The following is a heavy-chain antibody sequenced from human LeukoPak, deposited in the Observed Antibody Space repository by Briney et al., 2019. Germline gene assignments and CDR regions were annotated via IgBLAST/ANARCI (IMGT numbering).Heavy chain of an antibody. V-gene: IGHV3-7*01. D-gene: IGHD3-9*01. Sequence: GGSLRLSCAASGFTLSSYWMSSVRQAPGKGLEWVANIKQDGSEKNYVDSVKGRFTISRDNAKNSMYLQMNRLRAEDTAVYYCARDRTSLTGYYKDNWFDPWGQGTLVTVSS. CDR2: IKQDGSEK. CDR3: ARDRTSLTGYYKDNWFDP. CDR1: GFTLSSYW. J-gene: IGHJ5*02.